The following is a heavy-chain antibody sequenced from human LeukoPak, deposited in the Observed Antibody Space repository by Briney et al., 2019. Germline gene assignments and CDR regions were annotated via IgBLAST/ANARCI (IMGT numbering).Heavy chain of an antibody. J-gene: IGHJ4*02. CDR2: IIPIFGTA. V-gene: IGHV1-69*13. D-gene: IGHD5-18*01. Sequence: GASVKVSCKASGGTFSSYAISWVRQAPGQGLEWMGGIIPIFGTANYAQKFQGRVTITADESTSTAYMELSSLRSEDTAVYYCAFRVDTAMVFDYWGKGTLVTVSS. CDR3: AFRVDTAMVFDY. CDR1: GGTFSSYA.